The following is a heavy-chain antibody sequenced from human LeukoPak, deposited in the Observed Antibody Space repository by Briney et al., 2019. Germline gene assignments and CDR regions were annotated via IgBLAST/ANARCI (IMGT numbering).Heavy chain of an antibody. Sequence: SETLSLTCTVPGGSISSSSYYWGWIRQPPGRGLEWIGSTYYSGSTYYNPSLKSRVTISVDTSKNQFSLKLSSVTAADTAVYYCARIFNTVDSDYWGQGTLVTVSS. J-gene: IGHJ4*02. CDR1: GGSISSSSYY. D-gene: IGHD4-23*01. CDR2: TYYSGST. V-gene: IGHV4-39*07. CDR3: ARIFNTVDSDY.